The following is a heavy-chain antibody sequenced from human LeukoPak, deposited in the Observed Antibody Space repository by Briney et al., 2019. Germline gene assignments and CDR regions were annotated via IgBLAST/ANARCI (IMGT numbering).Heavy chain of an antibody. CDR1: GYTFTSYG. D-gene: IGHD3-3*01. V-gene: IGHV1-18*01. CDR3: ARVRRITIFGVVNYYYGMDV. J-gene: IGHJ6*02. Sequence: ASVKVSCKASGYTFTSYGISWVRQAPGQGLEWMGWISAYNGNTNYAQKLQGRVTMTTDTSTGTAYMELRSLRSDDTAVYYCARVRRITIFGVVNYYYGMDVWGQGTTVTVSS. CDR2: ISAYNGNT.